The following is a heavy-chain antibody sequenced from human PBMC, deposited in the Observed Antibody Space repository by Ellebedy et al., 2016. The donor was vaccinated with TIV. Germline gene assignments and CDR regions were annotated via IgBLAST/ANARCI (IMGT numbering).Heavy chain of an antibody. D-gene: IGHD6-19*01. V-gene: IGHV3-48*02. CDR3: ARAESSSGWYGAFDI. J-gene: IGHJ3*02. Sequence: GESLKISXAASGFTFNSYSMNWVRQAPGKGLEWVSYISSSGSTIYYADSVKGRFTISRDNAKNSLYLQMNSLRDEDTAVYYCARAESSSGWYGAFDIWGQGTMVTVSS. CDR1: GFTFNSYS. CDR2: ISSSGSTI.